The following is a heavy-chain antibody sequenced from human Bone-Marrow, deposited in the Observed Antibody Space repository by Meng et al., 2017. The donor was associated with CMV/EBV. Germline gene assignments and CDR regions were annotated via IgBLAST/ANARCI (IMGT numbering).Heavy chain of an antibody. CDR1: GFTVSSNY. CDR3: AKEGAKVGRFLEWAYNYYGMDV. V-gene: IGHV3-23*01. D-gene: IGHD3-3*01. CDR2: ISGGGSST. Sequence: GESLKISCAASGFTVSSNYMSWVRQAPGKGLEWVSTISGGGSSTYYSDSVKGRFTIARDNSKNALYLQMNSLRAEDTALYYCAKEGAKVGRFLEWAYNYYGMDVWGQGTTVTVSS. J-gene: IGHJ6*02.